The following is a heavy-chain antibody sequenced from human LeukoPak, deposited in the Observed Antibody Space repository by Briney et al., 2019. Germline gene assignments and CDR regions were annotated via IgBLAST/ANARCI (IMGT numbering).Heavy chain of an antibody. D-gene: IGHD3-3*01. Sequence: GGSLRLSCAASGFTFSSYAMHWVRQAPGQGLEYVSAISSNGGSTYYANSVKGRFTISRDNSKNTLYLQMGSLRAEDMAVYYCARATTIFGVVIDYWGQGTLVTVSS. J-gene: IGHJ4*02. CDR1: GFTFSSYA. V-gene: IGHV3-64*01. CDR3: ARATTIFGVVIDY. CDR2: ISSNGGST.